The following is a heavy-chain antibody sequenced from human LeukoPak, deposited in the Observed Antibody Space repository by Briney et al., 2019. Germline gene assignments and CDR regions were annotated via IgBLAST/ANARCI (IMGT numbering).Heavy chain of an antibody. J-gene: IGHJ4*02. CDR2: INPNSGNT. Sequence: ASVNVSCKASGYTFTGYYMHWVRQAPGQGLEWMGWINPNSGNTGYAQKFQGRVTITRNTSISTAYMELSSLRSEDTAVYYCARGRLILRFFDYWGQGTLVTVSS. CDR1: GYTFTGYY. CDR3: ARGRLILRFFDY. V-gene: IGHV1-8*03. D-gene: IGHD4-17*01.